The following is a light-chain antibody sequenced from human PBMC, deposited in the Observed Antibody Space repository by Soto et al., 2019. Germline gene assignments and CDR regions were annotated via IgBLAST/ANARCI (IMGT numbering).Light chain of an antibody. Sequence: EIVMTQSPATLSVSPGERATLSCRASQSVRSNLAWHQQKPGQTPRLLIYGASTRATGIPARFSGSGSGTEFTLTISSLQSEDFAIYYCQQYDTWPVTFGQGTKVDI. CDR2: GAS. CDR3: QQYDTWPVT. V-gene: IGKV3-15*01. J-gene: IGKJ1*01. CDR1: QSVRSN.